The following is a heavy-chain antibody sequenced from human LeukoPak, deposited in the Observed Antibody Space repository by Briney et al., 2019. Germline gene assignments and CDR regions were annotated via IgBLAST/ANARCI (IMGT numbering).Heavy chain of an antibody. CDR1: GFTFSDYY. D-gene: IGHD3-16*01. J-gene: IGHJ4*02. CDR3: VKDVHDYINY. Sequence: GGSLRLSCAASGFTFSDYYMSWIRQAPGKGLEWVAFIRYDGNNKYYADSVKGRFTISRDNSKNTLYLQMNSLRTEDTAVYYCVKDVHDYINYWGQGTLVTVSS. V-gene: IGHV3-30*02. CDR2: IRYDGNNK.